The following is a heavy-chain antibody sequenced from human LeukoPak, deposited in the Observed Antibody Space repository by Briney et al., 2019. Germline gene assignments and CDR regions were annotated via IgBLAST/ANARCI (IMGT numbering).Heavy chain of an antibody. CDR2: IYTSGST. V-gene: IGHV4-4*09. CDR1: GGSISSYY. Sequence: SETLSLTCTVSGGSISSYYWSWIRQPPGKGLEWIGYIYTSGSTNYNPSLKSRVTISVDTSKSQFSLKLSSVTAADTAVYYCARHGDNTYYDYVWGSYRYSVFDYWGQGTLVTVSS. D-gene: IGHD3-16*02. J-gene: IGHJ4*02. CDR3: ARHGDNTYYDYVWGSYRYSVFDY.